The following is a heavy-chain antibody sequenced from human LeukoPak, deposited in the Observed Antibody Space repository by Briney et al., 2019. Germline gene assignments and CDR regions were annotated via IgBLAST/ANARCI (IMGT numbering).Heavy chain of an antibody. CDR2: IHGSGETT. V-gene: IGHV3-23*01. Sequence: GGSLRLSCAASALRFSSFAMTWVRQVPGKGLEWVSGIHGSGETTYYADSVKGRFTISRDNSREMLYLQMNSLRVEDAAVYYCAKDPNGDYVGAFDSWGQGTMVTVSS. CDR1: ALRFSSFA. CDR3: AKDPNGDYVGAFDS. D-gene: IGHD4-17*01. J-gene: IGHJ3*02.